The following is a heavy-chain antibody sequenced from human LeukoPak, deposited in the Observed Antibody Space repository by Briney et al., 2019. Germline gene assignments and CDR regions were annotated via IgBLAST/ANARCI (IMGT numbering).Heavy chain of an antibody. CDR2: IYYSGST. CDR1: GSSIRSYY. D-gene: IGHD4-17*01. CDR3: ARTGSTVTMLYPFDH. J-gene: IGHJ4*02. Sequence: SETLSLTCTVSGSSIRSYYWSWIRQPPGKGLEWIGYIYYSGSTNYNPSLKSRVSISVDTSKNQFSLKLSSVTAADTAVYYCARTGSTVTMLYPFDHWGQGTLVTVSS. V-gene: IGHV4-59*01.